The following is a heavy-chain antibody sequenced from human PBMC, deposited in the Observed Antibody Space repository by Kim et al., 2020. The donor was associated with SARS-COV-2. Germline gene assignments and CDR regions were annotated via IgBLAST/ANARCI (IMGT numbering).Heavy chain of an antibody. V-gene: IGHV3-30*01. Sequence: RFTISRDNAKNTLYLQMNSLRAEDTAVYYCARDVHAITMVRGVIIGGADYWGQGTLVTVSS. CDR3: ARDVHAITMVRGVIIGGADY. J-gene: IGHJ4*02. D-gene: IGHD3-10*01.